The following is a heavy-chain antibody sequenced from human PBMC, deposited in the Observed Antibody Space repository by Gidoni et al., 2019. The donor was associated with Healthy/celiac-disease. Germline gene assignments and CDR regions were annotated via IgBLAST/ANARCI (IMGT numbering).Heavy chain of an antibody. Sequence: VQLQQWGAGVLQPSGTLSIPCAVYGGSFSGYYWSWIRQPPGKWLEWIGESNHSGSTHYNPSLKSRVTIYIAPSKNQFSLKLSSVTAADTAVYYCASEGTTVTTSFDYWGQGTLVTVSS. CDR2: SNHSGST. J-gene: IGHJ4*02. CDR3: ASEGTTVTTSFDY. CDR1: GGSFSGYY. D-gene: IGHD4-17*01. V-gene: IGHV4-34*01.